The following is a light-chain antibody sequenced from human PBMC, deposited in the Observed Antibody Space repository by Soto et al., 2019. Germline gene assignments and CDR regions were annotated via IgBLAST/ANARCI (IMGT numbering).Light chain of an antibody. Sequence: QSALTQPASVSGSPGQSITISCTGTSSDVGGYNYVSWYQQHPGKAPKLMIYDVSNRPSGVSNRFSGSKSDNTASLTISGLQAEDEADYYCSSYTSSSTRRYVFGNGTKVTVL. CDR1: SSDVGGYNY. V-gene: IGLV2-14*01. CDR3: SSYTSSSTRRYV. J-gene: IGLJ1*01. CDR2: DVS.